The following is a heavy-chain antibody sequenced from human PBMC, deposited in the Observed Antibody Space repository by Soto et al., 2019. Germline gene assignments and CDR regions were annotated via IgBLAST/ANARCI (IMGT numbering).Heavy chain of an antibody. CDR2: IYYSGST. CDR1: GGSISSYY. CDR3: ARGSIAAAGPNFDY. Sequence: SETLSLTCTVSGGSISSYYWSWIRQSPGKGLEWIGYIYYSGSTNYNPSLKSRVTISVDTSKNQFSLKLSSVTAADTAVYYCARGSIAAAGPNFDYWGQGTLVTVSS. J-gene: IGHJ4*02. D-gene: IGHD6-13*01. V-gene: IGHV4-59*01.